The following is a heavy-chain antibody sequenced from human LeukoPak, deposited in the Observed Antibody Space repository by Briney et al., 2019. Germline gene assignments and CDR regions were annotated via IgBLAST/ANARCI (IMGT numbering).Heavy chain of an antibody. CDR2: INSDGSST. D-gene: IGHD3-22*01. V-gene: IGHV3-74*01. CDR1: GFTFSSYW. Sequence: GGSLRLSCAASGFTFSSYWMHWVRQAPGKGLVWVSRINSDGSSTSYADSVKGRFTISRDNAKNTLYLQMNSLRAEDTAVYYCANGDDSSGYYYTWTYWGQGTLVTVSS. J-gene: IGHJ4*02. CDR3: ANGDDSSGYYYTWTY.